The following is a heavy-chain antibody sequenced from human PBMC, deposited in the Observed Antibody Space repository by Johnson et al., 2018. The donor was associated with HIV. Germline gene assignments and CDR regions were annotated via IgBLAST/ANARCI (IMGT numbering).Heavy chain of an antibody. D-gene: IGHD4-17*01. V-gene: IGHV3-9*01. CDR1: GFTFDDYA. CDR3: ARPADYGDYSRDAFDI. CDR2: ISWNSGSI. Sequence: LLVESGGGLVQPGRSLRLSCAASGFTFDDYAMHWVRQAPGKGLEWVSGISWNSGSIGYADSVKGRFTISRDNAKNSLYLQMNSLRAEDTALYYCARPADYGDYSRDAFDIWGQGTMVTVSS. J-gene: IGHJ3*02.